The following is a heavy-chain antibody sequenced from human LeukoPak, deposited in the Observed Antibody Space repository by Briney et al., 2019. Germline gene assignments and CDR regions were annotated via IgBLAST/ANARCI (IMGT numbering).Heavy chain of an antibody. CDR2: IYYDGST. V-gene: IGHV4-39*01. Sequence: SETLSLTCTVSGDSDDSIKSSSYYWAWIRLPPGKGLKWVGSIYYDGSTYYNPSLKGRVTISVDRSKSQFSVKLNSVTAADTAMYYCGRRGHLHRPFWGQGTLVTVSS. J-gene: IGHJ4*02. CDR1: GDSDDSIKSSSYY. D-gene: IGHD3/OR15-3a*01. CDR3: GRRGHLHRPF.